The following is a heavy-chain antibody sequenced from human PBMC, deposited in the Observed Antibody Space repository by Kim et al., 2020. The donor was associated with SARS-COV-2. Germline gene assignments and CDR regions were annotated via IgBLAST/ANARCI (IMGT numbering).Heavy chain of an antibody. J-gene: IGHJ4*02. CDR3: ASGGEAGQWLAPLDY. Sequence: GGSLRLSCAASGFTFSSYSMNWVRQAPGKGLEWVSSISSSSYIYYADSVKGRFTISRDNAKNSLYLQMNSLRAEDTAVYYCASGGEAGQWLAPLDYWGQGTLVTVSS. CDR2: ISSSSYI. CDR1: GFTFSSYS. D-gene: IGHD6-19*01. V-gene: IGHV3-21*01.